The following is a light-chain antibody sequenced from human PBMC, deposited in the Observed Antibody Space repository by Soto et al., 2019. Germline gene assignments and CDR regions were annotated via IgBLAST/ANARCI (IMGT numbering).Light chain of an antibody. CDR3: CSFAGSYSYV. V-gene: IGLV2-11*01. J-gene: IGLJ1*01. CDR2: DVT. Sequence: QSALTQPRSVSGSPGQSVTISCTGTSSDVGRYDYVSWYQQYPGEAPKLIIYDVTERPSGVPDRFSGSKSGNTASLTISGLRAEDEAAYSCCSFAGSYSYVFGSGTKVTLL. CDR1: SSDVGRYDY.